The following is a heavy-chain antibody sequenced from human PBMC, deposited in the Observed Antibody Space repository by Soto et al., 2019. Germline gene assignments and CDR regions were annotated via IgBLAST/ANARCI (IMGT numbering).Heavy chain of an antibody. J-gene: IGHJ4*02. CDR2: MFYSGNT. CDR3: VSPEGYYDSSGFTLEY. CDR1: GDSISSNTYY. Sequence: SETLSLTCTVSGDSISSNTYYWGWIRQPPGKGLEWIGSMFYSGNTYYNPSLKSRVTLSIDTSKNQFSLKLNSVTAADTAVYYCVSPEGYYDSSGFTLEYWGQGTLVTVSS. V-gene: IGHV4-39*01. D-gene: IGHD3-22*01.